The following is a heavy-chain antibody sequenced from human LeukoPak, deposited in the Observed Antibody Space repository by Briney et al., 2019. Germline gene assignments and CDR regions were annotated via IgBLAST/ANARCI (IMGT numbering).Heavy chain of an antibody. J-gene: IGHJ3*02. CDR1: GGSISSSNW. V-gene: IGHV4-4*02. D-gene: IGHD3-22*01. Sequence: SETLSLTCAVSGGSISSSNWWSWVRQPPGKGLEWIGEIYHSGSTNYNPSLKSRVTISVDKSKNQFSLKLSSVTAADTAVYYCARVEANYYDNSGYFSRAFDIWGQGTMVTVSS. CDR2: IYHSGST. CDR3: ARVEANYYDNSGYFSRAFDI.